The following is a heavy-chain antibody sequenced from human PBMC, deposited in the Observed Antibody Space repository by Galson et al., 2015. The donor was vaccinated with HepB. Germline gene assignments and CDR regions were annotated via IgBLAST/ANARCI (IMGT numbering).Heavy chain of an antibody. CDR1: GFTFSSYA. V-gene: IGHV3-30*04. D-gene: IGHD2-21*02. CDR2: ISYDGSNK. J-gene: IGHJ4*02. CDR3: ARDSSPGGDYKAVTGDLGY. Sequence: SLRFSCAASGFTFSSYAMHWVRQAPGKGLEWVAVISYDGSNKYYADSVKGRFTISRDNSKNTLYLQMNSLRAEDTAVYYCARDSSPGGDYKAVTGDLGYWGQGTLVTVSS.